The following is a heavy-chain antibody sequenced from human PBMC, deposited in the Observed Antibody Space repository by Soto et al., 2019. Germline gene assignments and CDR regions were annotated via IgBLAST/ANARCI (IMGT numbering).Heavy chain of an antibody. CDR3: ARDPGVTNYYFDY. CDR2: IWYDGSKQ. D-gene: IGHD3-3*01. J-gene: IGHJ4*02. Sequence: QVQLVESGGGVVQPGTSLRLSCAPSGFTFSSYGMHWVRQAPGKGLEWVAVIWYDGSKQYYADSVEGRFTISRDNSKNTLYLQMNSLRAEDTAVYYCARDPGVTNYYFDYWGQGTLVTVSS. CDR1: GFTFSSYG. V-gene: IGHV3-33*01.